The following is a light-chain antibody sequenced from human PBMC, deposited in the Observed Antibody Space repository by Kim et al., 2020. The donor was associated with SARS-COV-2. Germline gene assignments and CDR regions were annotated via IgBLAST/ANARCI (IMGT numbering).Light chain of an antibody. CDR2: AAS. V-gene: IGKV3-20*01. Sequence: LSPGERATLSCRASQSVRSSYLAWYQQKPGQAPRLLIYAASSRVTGIPDRFSGSGSGTDFTLTISRLEPEDFAVYYCQQYGSSPYTFGQGTKLEI. J-gene: IGKJ2*01. CDR3: QQYGSSPYT. CDR1: QSVRSSY.